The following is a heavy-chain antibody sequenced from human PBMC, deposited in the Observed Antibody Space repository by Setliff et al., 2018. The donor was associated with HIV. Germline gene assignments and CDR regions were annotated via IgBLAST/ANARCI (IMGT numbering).Heavy chain of an antibody. V-gene: IGHV4-39*07. Sequence: TLSLTCTVSGDSASNSRYYWAWIRQPPGKGLEYIGSIHYDERTYYNPSLKSRVTISVDTSKSQFSLKLNSVTAADTAVYYCARDQSDWFYWGQGTLVTVSS. J-gene: IGHJ4*02. CDR3: ARDQSDWFY. D-gene: IGHD3-3*01. CDR1: GDSASNSRYY. CDR2: IHYDERT.